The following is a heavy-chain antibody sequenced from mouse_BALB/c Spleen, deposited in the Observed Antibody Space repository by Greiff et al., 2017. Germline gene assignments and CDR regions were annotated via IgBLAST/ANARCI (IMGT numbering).Heavy chain of an antibody. CDR1: GYTFSSYW. J-gene: IGHJ2*01. CDR2: ILPGSGST. CDR3: ARGDYYGSSKRYFDY. Sequence: VQLQESGAELMKPGASVKISCKATGYTFSSYWIEWVKQRPGHGLEWIGEILPGSGSTNYNEKFKGKATFTADTSSNTAYMQLSSLTSEDSAVYYCARGDYYGSSKRYFDYWGQGTTLTVSS. V-gene: IGHV1-9*01. D-gene: IGHD1-1*01.